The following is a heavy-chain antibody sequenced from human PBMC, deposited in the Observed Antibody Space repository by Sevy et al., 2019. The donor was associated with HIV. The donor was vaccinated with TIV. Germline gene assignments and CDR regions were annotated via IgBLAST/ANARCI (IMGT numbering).Heavy chain of an antibody. Sequence: SETLSLTCAVYDGSFSGYYWSWISQPPGKGLEWIGEINHSGSTNYNPSLKSRVTISVDTSKNQFSLKLSSVTAADTAVYYCARGYSNYYGSGRWFDPRGQGTLVTVSS. CDR2: INHSGST. CDR1: DGSFSGYY. V-gene: IGHV4-34*01. CDR3: ARGYSNYYGSGRWFDP. D-gene: IGHD3-10*01. J-gene: IGHJ5*02.